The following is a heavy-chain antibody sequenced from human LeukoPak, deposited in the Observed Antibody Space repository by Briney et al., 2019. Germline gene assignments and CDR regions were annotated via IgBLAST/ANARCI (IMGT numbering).Heavy chain of an antibody. CDR1: GYTFTGYY. J-gene: IGHJ6*03. CDR2: IIPIFGTA. CDR3: FVYGDPRWAMDV. D-gene: IGHD4-17*01. V-gene: IGHV1-69*13. Sequence: GASVKVSCKASGYTFTGYYMHWVRQAPGQGLEWMGGIIPIFGTANYAQKFQGRVTITADESTSTAYMELSSLRSEDTAVYYCFVYGDPRWAMDVWGKGTTVTISS.